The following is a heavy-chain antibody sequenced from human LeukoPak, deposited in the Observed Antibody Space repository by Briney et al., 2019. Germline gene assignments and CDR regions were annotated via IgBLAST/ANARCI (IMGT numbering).Heavy chain of an antibody. CDR1: GGSISSGGYS. V-gene: IGHV4-30-2*01. Sequence: SDTLSLTCALSGGSISSGGYSWSWIRQPPGKGLEWIGYIYHSGSTYYNPSLKSRGTISVDRSKNQFSLKLTSVTAADTAVYYCAREGLGIRWPPSDWYFALWGRGTLVTVSS. J-gene: IGHJ2*01. D-gene: IGHD4-23*01. CDR3: AREGLGIRWPPSDWYFAL. CDR2: IYHSGST.